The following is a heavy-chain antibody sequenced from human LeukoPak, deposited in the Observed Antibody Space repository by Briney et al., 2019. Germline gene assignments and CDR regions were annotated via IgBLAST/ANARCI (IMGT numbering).Heavy chain of an antibody. J-gene: IGHJ6*02. CDR2: INPNSGGT. D-gene: IGHD1-14*01. CDR3: ARDPEPAGGGYYGMDV. CDR1: GYTFTGYY. Sequence: GASVKVSCKASGYTFTGYYMHWVRQAPGQGLEWMGWINPNSGGTNYAQKFQGRVTMTRDTSISTAYMELSRLRSGDTAVYYCARDPEPAGGGYYGMDVWGQGTTVTVSS. V-gene: IGHV1-2*02.